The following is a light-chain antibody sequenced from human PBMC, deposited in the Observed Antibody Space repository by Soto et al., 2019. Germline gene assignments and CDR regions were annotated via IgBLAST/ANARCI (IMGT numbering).Light chain of an antibody. J-gene: IGKJ2*01. CDR2: AAS. Sequence: DIQMTQSPSSLSASVGDRVAITCRATQSIDTYVNWYQQKPGKAPNLLIYAASRLQGGVPSRFSARASGTDFTLTISSLQPEDFATYYCQQSYSLPYTFGQGTKLDVK. V-gene: IGKV1-39*01. CDR3: QQSYSLPYT. CDR1: QSIDTY.